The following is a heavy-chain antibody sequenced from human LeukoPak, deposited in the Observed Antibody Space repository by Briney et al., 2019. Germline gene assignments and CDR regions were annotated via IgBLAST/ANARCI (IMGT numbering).Heavy chain of an antibody. D-gene: IGHD2-15*01. V-gene: IGHV1-2*02. CDR3: ARGGIVVVVAGTPELPPDY. J-gene: IGHJ4*02. CDR2: INPNSGGT. CDR1: GYTFTGYY. Sequence: VASVKVSCKASGYTFTGYYMHWVRQAPGQGLEWMGWINPNSGGTNYAQKFQGRVTMTRDTSISTAYMELSRLRSDDTAVYYCARGGIVVVVAGTPELPPDYWGQGTLVTVSS.